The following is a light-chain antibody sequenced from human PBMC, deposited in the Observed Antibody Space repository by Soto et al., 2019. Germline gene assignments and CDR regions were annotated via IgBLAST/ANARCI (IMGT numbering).Light chain of an antibody. J-gene: IGLJ2*01. V-gene: IGLV2-14*03. Sequence: QSVLTQPASVSGSPGQSITISCTGTSSDVGGYNYVSWYQQHPGKAPKLMIYDVSNRPSGVSDRFSGSKSGNTASLIISGLQAEDEADYYCSSYTGSSTRVVFGVGTQLTV. CDR1: SSDVGGYNY. CDR2: DVS. CDR3: SSYTGSSTRVV.